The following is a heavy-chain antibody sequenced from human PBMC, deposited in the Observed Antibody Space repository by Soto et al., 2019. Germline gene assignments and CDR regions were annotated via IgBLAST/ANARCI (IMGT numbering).Heavy chain of an antibody. CDR2: IIPILGIA. J-gene: IGHJ4*02. D-gene: IGHD6-19*01. Sequence: GASVNVSCKASGGTFSSYTISWVRQAPGQGLEWMGRIIPILGIANYAQRFQGRVTITADKSTSTAYMELSSLRSEDTAMYYCARGDRIAVAGDGDYFDYWGQGTLVTVSS. CDR1: GGTFSSYT. CDR3: ARGDRIAVAGDGDYFDY. V-gene: IGHV1-69*02.